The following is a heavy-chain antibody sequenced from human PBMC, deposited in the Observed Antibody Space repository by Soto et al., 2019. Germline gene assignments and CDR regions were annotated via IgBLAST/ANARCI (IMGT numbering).Heavy chain of an antibody. J-gene: IGHJ4*02. CDR2: ISWDSSTI. V-gene: IGHV3-9*01. CDR3: VQGRYPTIATPFDH. CDR1: GFTFDNCG. Sequence: EVQLVESGGGLVQPGRSLRLSCEASGFTFDNCGMHWVRQAPGKGLEWVAGISWDSSTIGYADSVKGRFIISRDDAKNSLDLQMDSLRGEDTALYYCVQGRYPTIATPFDHWGQGTQVIVSS. D-gene: IGHD1-26*01.